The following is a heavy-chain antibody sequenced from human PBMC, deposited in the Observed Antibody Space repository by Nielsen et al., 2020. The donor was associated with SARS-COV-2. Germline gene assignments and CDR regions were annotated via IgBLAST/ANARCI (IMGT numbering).Heavy chain of an antibody. V-gene: IGHV3-33*08. CDR1: GFTFSSYG. CDR2: IWYDGSNK. D-gene: IGHD1-26*01. Sequence: GESLKISCAASGFTFSSYGMHWVRQAPGKGLEWVAIIWYDGSNKYYADSMKGRFTISRNNSKNTLYLQMNSLRAEDTAVYYCAREPAVGATTTGDGFDYWGQGTLVTVSS. J-gene: IGHJ4*02. CDR3: AREPAVGATTTGDGFDY.